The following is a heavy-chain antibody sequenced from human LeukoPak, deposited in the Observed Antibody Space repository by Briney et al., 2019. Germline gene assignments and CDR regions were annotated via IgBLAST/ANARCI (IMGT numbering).Heavy chain of an antibody. Sequence: SETLSPTCSLSAASVTAGKSYSSWIRQPPGKGLEWIGYMFYSESTKYNPSLKSRITISVDKSKNHFSLHMSSVSAADTAVYIRASTSNAPFGRPYCGPLGQGSLVTVSS. CDR3: ASTSNAPFGRPYCGP. J-gene: IGHJ5*02. V-gene: IGHV4-61*01. D-gene: IGHD1-26*01. CDR1: AASVTAGKSY. CDR2: MFYSEST.